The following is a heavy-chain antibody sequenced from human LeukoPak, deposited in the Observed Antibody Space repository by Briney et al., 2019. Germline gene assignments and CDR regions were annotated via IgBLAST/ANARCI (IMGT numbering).Heavy chain of an antibody. CDR1: GFTFSSYE. J-gene: IGHJ6*04. V-gene: IGHV3-48*03. D-gene: IGHD3-10*02. Sequence: PGGPLRLSCAASGFTFSSYEMNWVRQAPGKGLEWVSNISSSGSTIYYVDSVKGRFTIPRDNAKNSLYLQMNSLRAEDTAVYYCAELGITIIGGVWGKGTTVTISS. CDR2: ISSSGSTI. CDR3: AELGITIIGGV.